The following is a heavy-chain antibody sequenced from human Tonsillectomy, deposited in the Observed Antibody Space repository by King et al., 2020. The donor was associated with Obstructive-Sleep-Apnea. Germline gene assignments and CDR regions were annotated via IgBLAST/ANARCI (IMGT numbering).Heavy chain of an antibody. Sequence: VQLQESGPGLVKPSETLSLTCTVSGYSISSGYYWGWIRQPPGKGLEWIGSIYHSGSTYYNPSLKSRVTISVDTSKNQFSLKLSSVTAADTAVDYCARDFYDILTGYKRGYYFDYWGQGTLVTVSS. CDR2: IYHSGST. J-gene: IGHJ4*02. V-gene: IGHV4-38-2*02. D-gene: IGHD3-9*01. CDR3: ARDFYDILTGYKRGYYFDY. CDR1: GYSISSGYY.